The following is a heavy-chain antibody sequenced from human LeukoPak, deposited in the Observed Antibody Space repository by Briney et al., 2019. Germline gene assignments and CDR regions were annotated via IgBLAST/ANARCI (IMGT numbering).Heavy chain of an antibody. D-gene: IGHD2/OR15-2a*01. CDR2: MEYSGNT. Sequence: PSETLSLTCTVSGGFISGSSYYWGWIRQPPGKGLEWIGSMEYSGNTYYNPSLKSRVTISVDTSKNHFSLKLSSVTAADTAVYYCARHHRISGKNNWFDPWGQGTPVTVSS. CDR3: ARHHRISGKNNWFDP. V-gene: IGHV4-39*01. CDR1: GGFISGSSYY. J-gene: IGHJ5*02.